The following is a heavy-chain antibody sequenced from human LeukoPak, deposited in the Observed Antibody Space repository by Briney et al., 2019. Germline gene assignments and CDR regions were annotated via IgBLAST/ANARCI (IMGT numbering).Heavy chain of an antibody. V-gene: IGHV1-69*13. CDR1: GGTFSSYA. Sequence: ASVKVSCKASGGTFSSYAVSWVRQAPGQGLEWMGGIILIFGTANYAQTFQGRVTITADESTSTAYMELSSLRSEDTAVYYCARAGGDYPYNWFDPWGQGTLVTVSS. D-gene: IGHD4-17*01. J-gene: IGHJ5*02. CDR2: IILIFGTA. CDR3: ARAGGDYPYNWFDP.